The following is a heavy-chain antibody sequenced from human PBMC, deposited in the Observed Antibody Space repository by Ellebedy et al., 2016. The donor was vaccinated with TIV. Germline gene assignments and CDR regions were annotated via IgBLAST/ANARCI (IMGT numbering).Heavy chain of an antibody. Sequence: GESLKISCAASGFTFSSYTINWVRQTPGKGLEWVSSISSSGSYLYYEDSVKGRFTISRDNAKNSLYLQMNSLRVDDTAVYYCARQGTVVNPIHFDYWGQGTLVTVSS. J-gene: IGHJ4*02. V-gene: IGHV3-21*01. CDR2: ISSSGSYL. D-gene: IGHD4-23*01. CDR3: ARQGTVVNPIHFDY. CDR1: GFTFSSYT.